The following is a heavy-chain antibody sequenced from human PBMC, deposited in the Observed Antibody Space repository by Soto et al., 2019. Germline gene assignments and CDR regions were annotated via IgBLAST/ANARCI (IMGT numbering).Heavy chain of an antibody. Sequence: QAHLVESGGGVVQPGRSLRLSCAASGFTFTSYGMHGVRQAPGTRLEWVAVISYDGGLQHYADSVKGRFTISRDNSKNMVRLQMNSLRAEDTAVYYCVSDRGYGHASVPYSWGQGTLVSVSS. D-gene: IGHD5-18*01. CDR3: VSDRGYGHASVPYS. V-gene: IGHV3-30*03. CDR2: ISYDGGLQ. J-gene: IGHJ4*02. CDR1: GFTFTSYG.